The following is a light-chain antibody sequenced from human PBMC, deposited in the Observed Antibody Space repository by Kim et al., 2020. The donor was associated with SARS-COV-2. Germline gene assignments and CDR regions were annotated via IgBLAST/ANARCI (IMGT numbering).Light chain of an antibody. V-gene: IGKV1-16*02. CDR1: QGIYNY. CDR2: DAS. Sequence: DIQMTQSPSSLSASVGDRITITCRASQGIYNYLAWFQKKPGKAPKSLIYDASSLQSGVPSKFRGSGSGTDFTLTINNLQPEDFATYYCQQYNTYPLTFGGGTKVDIK. CDR3: QQYNTYPLT. J-gene: IGKJ4*01.